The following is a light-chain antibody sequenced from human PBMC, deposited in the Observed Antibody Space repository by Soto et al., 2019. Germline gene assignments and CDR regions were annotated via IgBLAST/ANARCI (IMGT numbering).Light chain of an antibody. CDR1: QSVRSY. V-gene: IGKV3-11*01. CDR3: QQRTNWPIT. CDR2: DAI. J-gene: IGKJ5*01. Sequence: EIVLTQSPGTLSLSPGERATLSCRASQSVRSYLVWYQQKPGQAPRLLIHDAIHRATGIPARFGGSGSGTDFTLTISSLEPEDFAVYYCQQRTNWPITFGQGTRLEI.